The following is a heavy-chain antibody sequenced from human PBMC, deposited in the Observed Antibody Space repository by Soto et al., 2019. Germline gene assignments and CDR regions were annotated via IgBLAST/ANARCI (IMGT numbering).Heavy chain of an antibody. CDR3: ARDGLGIRGSLDYYAFDI. Sequence: GGSLRLSCAASGFTFSSYEKNWVRQAPGTGLEWVSYISSSCSTIYYADSVKGRFTIFRDNAKDSLYLQMNSLRAEETAVYYCARDGLGIRGSLDYYAFDIWRKGTMVTVSS. CDR2: ISSSCSTI. CDR1: GFTFSSYE. D-gene: IGHD3-16*01. V-gene: IGHV3-48*03. J-gene: IGHJ3*02.